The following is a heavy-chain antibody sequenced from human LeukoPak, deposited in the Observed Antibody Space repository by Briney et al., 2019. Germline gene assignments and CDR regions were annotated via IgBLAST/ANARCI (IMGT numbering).Heavy chain of an antibody. CDR1: GYSISSGYY. Sequence: SSETLSLTCGVSGYSISSGYYWGWIRQPPGKGLEWIGSIYHSGSTYYNPSLKSRVTISVDTSKNEFSLKLSSVTAADTAVYYCARGYGGNYWFDPWGQGTLVTVSS. V-gene: IGHV4-38-2*01. CDR2: IYHSGST. CDR3: ARGYGGNYWFDP. D-gene: IGHD4-23*01. J-gene: IGHJ5*02.